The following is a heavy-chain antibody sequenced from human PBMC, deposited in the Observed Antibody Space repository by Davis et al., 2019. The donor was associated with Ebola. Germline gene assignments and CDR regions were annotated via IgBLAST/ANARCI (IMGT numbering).Heavy chain of an antibody. Sequence: MPSETLSLTCTVSAGSTSPYYWGWIRHPPGKGLEWIGDVYYDGSTNYNASLKSRVTMSIDPSKNQYSLRLNSVTAADTAVYYCARHEYQLPLDYWGQGTLVTVSS. CDR2: VYYDGST. CDR3: ARHEYQLPLDY. V-gene: IGHV4-59*08. J-gene: IGHJ4*02. CDR1: AGSTSPYY. D-gene: IGHD2-2*01.